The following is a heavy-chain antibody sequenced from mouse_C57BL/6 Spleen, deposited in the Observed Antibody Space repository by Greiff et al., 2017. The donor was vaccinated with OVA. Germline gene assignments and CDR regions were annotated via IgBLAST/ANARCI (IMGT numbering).Heavy chain of an antibody. J-gene: IGHJ2*01. V-gene: IGHV5-4*01. CDR3: ARDGTAQATAY. CDR2: ISDGGSYT. CDR1: GFTFSSYA. D-gene: IGHD3-2*02. Sequence: DVKLVESGGGLVKPGGSLKLSCAASGFTFSSYAMSWVRQTPEKRLEWVATISDGGSYTYYPDNVKGRFTISRDNAKNNLYLQMSHLKSEDTAMYYCARDGTAQATAYWGQGTTLTVSS.